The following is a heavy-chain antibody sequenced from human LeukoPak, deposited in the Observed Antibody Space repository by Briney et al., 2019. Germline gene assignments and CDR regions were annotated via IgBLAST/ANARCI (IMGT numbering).Heavy chain of an antibody. D-gene: IGHD3-22*01. J-gene: IGHJ3*01. Sequence: SETLSLTCSVSGDSITSFDWSWVRQPAGKGLEWIGRIYSNEHTYSNPSLRGRVTISVDKSRNLVSLRLSSVAAADTGVYYCARDRGIGIVESRVAFDLWGQGTMFTVSS. V-gene: IGHV4-4*07. CDR3: ARDRGIGIVESRVAFDL. CDR1: GDSITSFD. CDR2: IYSNEHT.